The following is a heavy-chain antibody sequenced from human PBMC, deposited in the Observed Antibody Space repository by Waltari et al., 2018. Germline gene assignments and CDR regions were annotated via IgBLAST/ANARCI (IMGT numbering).Heavy chain of an antibody. V-gene: IGHV4-38-2*02. CDR1: GYSISSGYY. Sequence: QVQLQESGPGLVKPSETLSLTCAVSGYSISSGYYWGWIRQPPGKGLEWIGSIYHSGSTYYNPSLKSRVTISVDTAKNQFSLKLSSVTAADTAVYYCAREVGGGELLLRDAFDIWGQGTMVTVSS. J-gene: IGHJ3*02. CDR3: AREVGGGELLLRDAFDI. D-gene: IGHD1-26*01. CDR2: IYHSGST.